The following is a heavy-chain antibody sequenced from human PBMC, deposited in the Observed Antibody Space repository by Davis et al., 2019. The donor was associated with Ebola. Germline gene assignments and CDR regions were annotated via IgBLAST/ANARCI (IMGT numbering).Heavy chain of an antibody. Sequence: KVSCKGSGCSFTSYWIGWVRQMPGKGLEWMGIIYPGDSDTRYRPSFQGQVTISADKSISTAYLQWSSLKASDTAMYYCTRHPTPWIVGATRDYYYYGMDVWGQGTTVTVSS. CDR1: GCSFTSYW. CDR2: IYPGDSDT. D-gene: IGHD1-26*01. V-gene: IGHV5-51*01. CDR3: TRHPTPWIVGATRDYYYYGMDV. J-gene: IGHJ6*02.